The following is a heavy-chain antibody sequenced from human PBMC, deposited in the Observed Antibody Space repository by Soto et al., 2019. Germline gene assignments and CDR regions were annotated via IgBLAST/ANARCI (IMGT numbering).Heavy chain of an antibody. CDR3: AREGAHYTTLDH. J-gene: IGHJ4*02. CDR1: GYTFTDYA. Sequence: ASVKVSCKASGYTFTDYAIHWVRQAPGQGLEWMGWINVGNGNTGYSRKFQGRVTNVRDMSASTAYIEVTSLTSEDTAIYYCAREGAHYTTLDHWGQGTLVTVSS. CDR2: INVGNGNT. V-gene: IGHV1-3*01. D-gene: IGHD1-26*01.